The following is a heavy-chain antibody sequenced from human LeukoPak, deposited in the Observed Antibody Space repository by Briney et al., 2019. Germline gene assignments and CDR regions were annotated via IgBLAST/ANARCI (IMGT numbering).Heavy chain of an antibody. Sequence: SETLSLTCTVSGGSISSGGYYWSWIRQPPGKGLEWIGYIYHSGSTYYNPSLKSRVTISVDRSKNQFSLKLSSVTAADTAVYYCARAKGASSWYAFDIWGQGTMVTVSS. CDR1: GGSISSGGYY. J-gene: IGHJ3*02. CDR3: ARAKGASSWYAFDI. CDR2: IYHSGST. D-gene: IGHD6-13*01. V-gene: IGHV4-30-2*01.